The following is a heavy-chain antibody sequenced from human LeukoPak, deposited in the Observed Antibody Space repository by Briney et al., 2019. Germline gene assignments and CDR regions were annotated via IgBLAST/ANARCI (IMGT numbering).Heavy chain of an antibody. CDR3: ARHFGWVGGNVDY. CDR2: MYHTGTT. CDR1: GGSISSYY. V-gene: IGHV4-39*01. J-gene: IGHJ4*02. Sequence: PSETLSLTCTVSGGSISSYYWGWIRQPPGKGLEWIGYMYHTGTTYYNPSLRSRVTISVDRSKNQFSLKLSSVTAEDTAVYYCARHFGWVGGNVDYWGQGTQVTVSS. D-gene: IGHD3-9*01.